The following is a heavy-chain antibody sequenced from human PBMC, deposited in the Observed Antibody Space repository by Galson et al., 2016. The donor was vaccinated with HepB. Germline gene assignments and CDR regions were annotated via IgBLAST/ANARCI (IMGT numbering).Heavy chain of an antibody. J-gene: IGHJ6*02. CDR1: GFSFSRNN. Sequence: SLRLSCAASGFSFSRNNMNWVRQAPGKGLEWVANIKAGGSEKYYVDSVEGRFTISRDNAKNSLYLQMNSLRVEDTAVYYCVRSTEEWYNRYYYYGMDVWGQGTTVTVSS. V-gene: IGHV3-7*01. D-gene: IGHD1-1*01. CDR2: IKAGGSEK. CDR3: VRSTEEWYNRYYYYGMDV.